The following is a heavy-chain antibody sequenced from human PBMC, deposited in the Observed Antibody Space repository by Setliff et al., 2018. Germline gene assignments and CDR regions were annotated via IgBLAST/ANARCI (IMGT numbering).Heavy chain of an antibody. CDR2: INAYSGNT. Sequence: GASVKVSCKASGYAFNNYGIAWVRQAPGQGLEWMGWINAYSGNTNYAQKFQGRVTMTTDSSTSTAYMELRSLTSDDTAVYYCSRLVRYCTTTACQRASGAEVWGQGTVVTVSS. CDR3: SRLVRYCTTTACQRASGAEV. J-gene: IGHJ4*02. CDR1: GYAFNNYG. D-gene: IGHD2-8*01. V-gene: IGHV1-18*01.